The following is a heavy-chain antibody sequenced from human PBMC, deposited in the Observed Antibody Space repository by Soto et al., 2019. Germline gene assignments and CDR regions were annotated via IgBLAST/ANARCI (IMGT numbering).Heavy chain of an antibody. J-gene: IGHJ4*02. Sequence: PSETMSLTSAVSGGYISSGCYSWTWIRQPPGKGLEWIGYIYHSASTYYNPSLKSRVTISVNTSKNQFSLKLTSVTAADTAVYYCARDGNTATNWGQGTLVTVSS. CDR1: GGYISSGCYS. CDR3: ARDGNTATN. D-gene: IGHD5-18*01. CDR2: IYHSAST. V-gene: IGHV4-30-2*01.